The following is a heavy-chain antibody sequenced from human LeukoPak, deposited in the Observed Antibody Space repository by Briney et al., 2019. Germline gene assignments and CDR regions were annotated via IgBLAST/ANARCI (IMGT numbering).Heavy chain of an antibody. CDR2: IKHDGRAK. J-gene: IGHJ4*02. Sequence: VATIKHDGRAKPYVDSVKGRFTISRDNAKNSLFLQMNSLRAEDTAVYYCARDNGWSADFWGQGTLVTVSS. V-gene: IGHV3-7*03. CDR3: ARDNGWSADF. D-gene: IGHD2-15*01.